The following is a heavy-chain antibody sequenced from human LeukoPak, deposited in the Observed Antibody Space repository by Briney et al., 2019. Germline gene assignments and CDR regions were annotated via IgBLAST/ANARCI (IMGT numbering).Heavy chain of an antibody. V-gene: IGHV3-23*01. CDR3: ARVSTGMPRGRLLDTAMVKPFQGDY. CDR1: GFTFSEYA. Sequence: PGGSLRHSCTASGFTFSEYAMSWVRQAPGKGLEWVSSITATSGSIYYAESVQGRFIISRDNAKNSLYLQMNSLRAEDTAVYYCARVSTGMPRGRLLDTAMVKPFQGDYWGQGTLVAVSS. CDR2: ITATSGSI. J-gene: IGHJ4*02. D-gene: IGHD5-18*01.